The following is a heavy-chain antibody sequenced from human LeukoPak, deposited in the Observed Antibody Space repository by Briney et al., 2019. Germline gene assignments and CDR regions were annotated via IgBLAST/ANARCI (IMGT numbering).Heavy chain of an antibody. V-gene: IGHV4-39*01. CDR3: ARFNGSGWCLG. CDR2: IYYRGST. Sequence: SETLSLTCTVSGGSISTNNYYWGWIRQSPGKRLEWIASIYYRGSTYYNPSLKSRVTISVDTSQHQFSLKLSSVTAADTAVYYCARFNGSGWCLGWGQGTLVTVSS. D-gene: IGHD6-19*01. J-gene: IGHJ4*02. CDR1: GGSISTNNYY.